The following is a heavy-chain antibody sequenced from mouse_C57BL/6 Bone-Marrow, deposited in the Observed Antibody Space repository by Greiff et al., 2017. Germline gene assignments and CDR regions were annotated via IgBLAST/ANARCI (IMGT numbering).Heavy chain of an antibody. CDR1: GFTFSDYG. V-gene: IGHV5-15*01. Sequence: EVKVVDSGGGLVQPGGSLKLSCAASGFTFSDYGMAWVRQAPRKGPEWVAFISNLACSIYYADTVTGRFTISRANAKNTLYLEMSSLKSEDTAMDYCARDCCMDYWGQGTSVTVTS. J-gene: IGHJ4*01. CDR2: ISNLACSI. CDR3: ARDCCMDY.